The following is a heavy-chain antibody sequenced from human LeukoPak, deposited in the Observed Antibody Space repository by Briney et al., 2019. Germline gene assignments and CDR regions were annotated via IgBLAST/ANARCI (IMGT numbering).Heavy chain of an antibody. V-gene: IGHV1-46*01. Sequence: ASVKVSCKASGYTLTSYYMHWVRQAPGQGLEWMGIINPSSGTTRYAQKFQGRVTMTRVTSTSTVHMDLSSLRSEDTAVYYCARDSDFQNWFDPWGQGTLVTVSS. CDR3: ARDSDFQNWFDP. J-gene: IGHJ5*02. CDR2: INPSSGTT. D-gene: IGHD3-3*01. CDR1: GYTLTSYY.